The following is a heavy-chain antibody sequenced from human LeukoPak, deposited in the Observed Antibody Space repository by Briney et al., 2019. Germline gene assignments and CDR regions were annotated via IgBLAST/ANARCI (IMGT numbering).Heavy chain of an antibody. D-gene: IGHD2-2*02. J-gene: IGHJ6*04. V-gene: IGHV3-72*01. Sequence: GGSLRLSCAASGFIFSDHYMDWVRQAPGKGLEWVGRTRNKANSYTTEYAASVKGRFTISRDDSMNSLYLQMNSLKTEDTAVYYCTGGFLSCSSGSCYTEVQGLWGRGTTVTVSS. CDR3: TGGFLSCSSGSCYTEVQGL. CDR2: TRNKANSYTT. CDR1: GFIFSDHY.